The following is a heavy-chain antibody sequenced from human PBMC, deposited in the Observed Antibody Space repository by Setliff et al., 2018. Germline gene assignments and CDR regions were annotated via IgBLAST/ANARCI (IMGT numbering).Heavy chain of an antibody. V-gene: IGHV1-3*01. CDR1: GYTFTSYG. J-gene: IGHJ6*03. D-gene: IGHD4-4*01. CDR3: ANEHGTTVTVENYHYYMDV. CDR2: ISADNGKT. Sequence: GASVKVSCKASGYTFTSYGVHWVRQAPGQRLEWMGWISADNGKTSFAQKYQGRVTMTTDTSTSTVYMELSSLKSEDTAVYYCANEHGTTVTVENYHYYMDVWGKGTTVTVSS.